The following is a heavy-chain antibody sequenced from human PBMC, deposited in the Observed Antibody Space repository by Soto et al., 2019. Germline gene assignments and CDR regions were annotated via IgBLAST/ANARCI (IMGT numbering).Heavy chain of an antibody. CDR1: GFTFSTYA. CDR2: ISASGRYT. Sequence: PGGSLRLSCAVSGFTFSTYAMSWVRQAPGKGLGWVSLISASGRYTDYADSVKGRFTMSRDNSKSAVYLQMNSLRGDDTAVYYCAKDPPSEKLQPDFGMDVWGQGTTVTVSS. D-gene: IGHD2-15*01. J-gene: IGHJ6*01. CDR3: AKDPPSEKLQPDFGMDV. V-gene: IGHV3-23*01.